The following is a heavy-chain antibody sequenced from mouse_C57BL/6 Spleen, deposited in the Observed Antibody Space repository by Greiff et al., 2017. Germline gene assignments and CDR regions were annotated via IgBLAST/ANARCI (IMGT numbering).Heavy chain of an antibody. Sequence: QVQLKESGAELARPGASVKLSCKASGYTFTSYGISWVKQRTGQGLEWIGEIYPRSGNTYYNEKFKGKATLTADKSSSTAYMELRSLTSEDSAVYFCARGERDYAMDYWGQGTSVTVSS. V-gene: IGHV1-81*01. CDR1: GYTFTSYG. CDR2: IYPRSGNT. J-gene: IGHJ4*01. CDR3: ARGERDYAMDY.